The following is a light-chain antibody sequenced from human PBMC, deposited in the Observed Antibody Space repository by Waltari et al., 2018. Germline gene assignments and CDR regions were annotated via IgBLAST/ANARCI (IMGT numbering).Light chain of an antibody. CDR2: EVR. CDR3: SAYTSTSALV. CDR1: SNDVGFYNY. Sequence: QSALTQPASVSGSPGQSITISCTGTSNDVGFYNYVSWYQQHPGKTPKVICYEVRNWPAGISNRFSGSKSGNTASLTISGLQPEDEADSHCSAYTSTSALVFGTGTKVTVL. V-gene: IGLV2-14*01. J-gene: IGLJ1*01.